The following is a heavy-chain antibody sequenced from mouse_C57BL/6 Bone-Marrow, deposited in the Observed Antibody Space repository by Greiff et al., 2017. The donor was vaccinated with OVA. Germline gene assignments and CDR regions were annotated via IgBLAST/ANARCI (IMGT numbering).Heavy chain of an antibody. CDR2: ITHSGET. V-gene: IGHV12-3*01. CDR3: AGGNDGYYAMDY. J-gene: IGHJ4*01. Sequence: QVQLKESGPGLVKPSQSLFLTCSITGFPITSGYYWIWIRQSPGKPLEWMGYITHSGETFYNPSLQSPISITRETSKNQFFLQLNSVTTEDTAMYYCAGGNDGYYAMDYWGQGTSVTVSS. D-gene: IGHD2-12*01. CDR1: GFPITSGYY.